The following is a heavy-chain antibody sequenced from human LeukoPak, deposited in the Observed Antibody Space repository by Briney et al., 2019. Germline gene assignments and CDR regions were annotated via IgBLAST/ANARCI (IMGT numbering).Heavy chain of an antibody. CDR2: ITDGGSYI. CDR1: VFIFSTYS. D-gene: IGHD5-24*01. V-gene: IGHV3-21*01. J-gene: IGHJ4*02. CDR3: AKEYNGYNGVFGY. Sequence: GGSLRLSCAASVFIFSTYSMDWVRQAPGKGLDGVSSITDGGSYIYYADSVNGRFTISRDNAKNSLYLQMNSLRAEDTAVYYCAKEYNGYNGVFGYWGQGTLVTVSS.